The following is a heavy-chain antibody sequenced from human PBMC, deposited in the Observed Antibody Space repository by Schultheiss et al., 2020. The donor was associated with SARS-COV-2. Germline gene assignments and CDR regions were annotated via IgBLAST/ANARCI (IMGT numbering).Heavy chain of an antibody. D-gene: IGHD2-2*01. CDR1: GGSFSGYY. J-gene: IGHJ6*03. Sequence: GSLRLSCAVYGGSFSGYYWSWIRQPPGKGLEWIGSIYYSGSTNYNPSLKSRVTISVDTSKNQFSLKLSSVTAADTAVYYCARVNEVISLLGYCSSTSCPLYYYYMDVWGKGTTVTVAS. CDR3: ARVNEVISLLGYCSSTSCPLYYYYMDV. CDR2: IYYSGST. V-gene: IGHV4-59*01.